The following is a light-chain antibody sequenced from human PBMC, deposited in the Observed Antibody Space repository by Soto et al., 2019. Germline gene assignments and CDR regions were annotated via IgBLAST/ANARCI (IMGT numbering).Light chain of an antibody. Sequence: DIQMTQSPSTLAASVGDRVTITCRASQSISSWLAWYQQKPGKAPKLLIYDASSLESGVPSRFSGSGSGTEFTLTISSLQPDDFATYYCQKYNSYSPKFGQGTKVDIK. CDR3: QKYNSYSPK. J-gene: IGKJ1*01. CDR2: DAS. CDR1: QSISSW. V-gene: IGKV1-5*01.